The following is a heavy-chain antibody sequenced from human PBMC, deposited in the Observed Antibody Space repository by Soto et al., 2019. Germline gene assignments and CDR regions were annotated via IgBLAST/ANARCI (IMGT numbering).Heavy chain of an antibody. CDR3: ARGDIVGATIRFDP. J-gene: IGHJ5*02. Sequence: ASVKVSCKASGYTFTGYYMHWVRQAPGQGLEWMGWINPNSGGTNYAQKFQGWVTMTRDTSISTAYMELSRLRSDDTAVYYCARGDIVGATIRFDPWGQGTLVTVS. D-gene: IGHD1-26*01. CDR1: GYTFTGYY. CDR2: INPNSGGT. V-gene: IGHV1-2*04.